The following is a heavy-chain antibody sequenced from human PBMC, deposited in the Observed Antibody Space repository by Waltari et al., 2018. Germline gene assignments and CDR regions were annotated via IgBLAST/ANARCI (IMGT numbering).Heavy chain of an antibody. CDR3: ARGRYYDSSGYLDY. V-gene: IGHV4-39*07. D-gene: IGHD3-22*01. J-gene: IGHJ4*02. CDR2: IYYSGST. CDR1: GGSISSSSYY. Sequence: QLQLQESGPGLVKPSETLSLTCTVPGGSISSSSYYWGWSRQPPGKGLEWIGSIYYSGSTYYNPSLKSRVTISVDTSKNQFSLKLSSVTAADTAVYYCARGRYYDSSGYLDYWGQGTLVTVSS.